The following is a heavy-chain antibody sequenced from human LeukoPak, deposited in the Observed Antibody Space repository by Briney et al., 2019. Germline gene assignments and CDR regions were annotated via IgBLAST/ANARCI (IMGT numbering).Heavy chain of an antibody. V-gene: IGHV3-23*01. CDR1: GFTFSSYA. D-gene: IGHD6-19*01. Sequence: GGSLRLSCAASGFTFSSYAMSWVRQAPGKGLEWVSAISASGGSTYYADSVKGRFTISRDNSKNTLYLQMNSLRAEDTAVYHCAKGLKQWLGYFDYWGQGTLVTVSS. J-gene: IGHJ4*02. CDR2: ISASGGST. CDR3: AKGLKQWLGYFDY.